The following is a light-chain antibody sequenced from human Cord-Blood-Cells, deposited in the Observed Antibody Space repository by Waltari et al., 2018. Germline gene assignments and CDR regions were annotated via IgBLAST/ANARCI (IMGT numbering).Light chain of an antibody. CDR1: QSVRSN. Sequence: EIVMTQSPATLSMSPGARATHSCRASQSVRSNLAWYQQKPGQAPRLLIYGASTRATGIPARCSGGGSGTEFTRTISSQQSEDFAGYYCKQYNNWPWAFGQGIKVEV. CDR2: GAS. V-gene: IGKV3D-15*01. J-gene: IGKJ1*01. CDR3: KQYNNWPWA.